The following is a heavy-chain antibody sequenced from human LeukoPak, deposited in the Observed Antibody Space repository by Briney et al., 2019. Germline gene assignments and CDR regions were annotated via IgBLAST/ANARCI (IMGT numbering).Heavy chain of an antibody. Sequence: GRSLRLSCAASGFTFSSYAMSWVRQAPGKGLECDSAISGGGGSTSSADSLKGRFTISTANSKNTLYLQINSLRSDDASVFYCARGWLRSAFDNWGEGTLVTVSS. J-gene: IGHJ4*02. CDR3: ARGWLRSAFDN. CDR2: ISGGGGST. D-gene: IGHD5-12*01. CDR1: GFTFSSYA. V-gene: IGHV3-23*01.